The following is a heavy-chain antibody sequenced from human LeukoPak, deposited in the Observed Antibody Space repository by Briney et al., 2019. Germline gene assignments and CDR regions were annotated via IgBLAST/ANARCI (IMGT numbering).Heavy chain of an antibody. CDR3: ARGPYLSITMVRGVTDLYFDY. J-gene: IGHJ4*02. V-gene: IGHV3-53*01. CDR2: IYSGGST. D-gene: IGHD3-10*01. CDR1: GFTVSSNY. Sequence: GGSLRLSCAASGFTVSSNYMSWVRQAPGKGLDWVSVIYSGGSTYYADSVKGRFTISRDNSKNTLYLQMNSLRAEDTAVYYCARGPYLSITMVRGVTDLYFDYWGQGTLVTVSS.